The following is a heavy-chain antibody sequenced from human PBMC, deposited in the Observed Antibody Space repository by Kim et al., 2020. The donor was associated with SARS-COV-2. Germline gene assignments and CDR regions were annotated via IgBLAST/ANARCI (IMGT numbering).Heavy chain of an antibody. J-gene: IGHJ2*01. D-gene: IGHD3-22*01. V-gene: IGHV3-13*01. CDR3: ARVYDTDWGYFDL. Sequence: YPGSVKGRFTISRENAKNSLYLQMNSLRAGDTAVYYCARVYDTDWGYFDLWGRGTLVTVSS.